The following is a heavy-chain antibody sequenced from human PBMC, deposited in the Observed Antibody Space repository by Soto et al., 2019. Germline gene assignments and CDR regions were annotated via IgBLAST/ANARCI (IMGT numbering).Heavy chain of an antibody. Sequence: EVQLVESGGGLVQPGGSLRLSCAASGFTFSSYAMHWVRQAPGKGLEYVSVITSSGGNTDYASSVKGRFTISRDNSKNMRYLQMGSLRVEDMAVYYCARRIPFGYGMAVWGQGTTVTVSS. CDR3: ARRIPFGYGMAV. D-gene: IGHD2-21*01. CDR1: GFTFSSYA. CDR2: ITSSGGNT. J-gene: IGHJ6*02. V-gene: IGHV3-64*01.